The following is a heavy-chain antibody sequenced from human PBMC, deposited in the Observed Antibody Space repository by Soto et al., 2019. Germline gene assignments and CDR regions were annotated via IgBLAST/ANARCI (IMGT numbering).Heavy chain of an antibody. J-gene: IGHJ4*02. CDR1: GFTFSSYG. CDR2: ISYDGSNK. V-gene: IGHV3-30*18. CDR3: AKDQGIVVVPAAMGEFDY. D-gene: IGHD2-2*01. Sequence: QVQLVESGGGVVQPGRSLRLSCAASGFTFSSYGMHWVRQAPGKGREWVAVISYDGSNKYYADSVKGRFTISRDNSKNTLYLQMNSLRAEDTAVYYCAKDQGIVVVPAAMGEFDYWGQGTLVTVSS.